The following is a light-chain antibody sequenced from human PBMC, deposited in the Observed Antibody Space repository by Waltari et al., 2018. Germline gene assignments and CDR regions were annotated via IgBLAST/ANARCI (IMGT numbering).Light chain of an antibody. J-gene: IGKJ4*01. CDR2: GAS. CDR1: PPVRTTC. V-gene: IGKV3-20*01. CDR3: QQYDISPRT. Sequence: EIVLTQSPGTLSLSPGHGATLSGRASPPVRTTCLAWYQQKPGQAPNLVIYGASSRATGIPDRFSGSGSGTDFSLTISSLEPEDFAVYYCQQYDISPRTFGGGTKVEIK.